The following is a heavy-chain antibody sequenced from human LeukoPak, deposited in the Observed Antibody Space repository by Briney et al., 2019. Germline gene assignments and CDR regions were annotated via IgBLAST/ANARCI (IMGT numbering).Heavy chain of an antibody. D-gene: IGHD2-15*01. CDR1: GGSISSYY. CDR3: ARGGSSGGSRCYFDY. V-gene: IGHV4-4*07. J-gene: IGHJ4*02. CDR2: IYTSGST. Sequence: PSETLSLTCTVSGGSISSYYWSWIRQPAGKGLEWIGRIYTSGSTNYNPSLQSRVTMSVDTSKNQFSLKLSSVTAVDTAVYYCARGGSSGGSRCYFDYWGQGTLVTVSS.